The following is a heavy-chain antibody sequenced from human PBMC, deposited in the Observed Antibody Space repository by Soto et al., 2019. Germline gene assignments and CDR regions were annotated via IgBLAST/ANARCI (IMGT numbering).Heavy chain of an antibody. CDR2: IGTAGDT. CDR1: GFTFSSYD. Sequence: GGSLRLSCAASGFTFSSYDMHWVRQATGKGLEWVSAIGTAGDTYYPGSVKGRFTISRENAKNSLYLQMNSLRAGDTAVYYCARGGPYGSGSYSYYYYYYMDVWGKGTTVTVSS. CDR3: ARGGPYGSGSYSYYYYYYMDV. V-gene: IGHV3-13*01. D-gene: IGHD3-10*01. J-gene: IGHJ6*03.